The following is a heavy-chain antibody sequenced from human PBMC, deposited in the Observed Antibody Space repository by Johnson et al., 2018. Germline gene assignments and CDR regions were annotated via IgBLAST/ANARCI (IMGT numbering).Heavy chain of an antibody. Sequence: QVQLVQSGGGVVQPGRSLRLSCAASGFTFSSYGMHWVRQAPGKGLEWVAVISYDGSNKYYADSVKGRFTISRDNSKNTLYLQMNSLRAEDTAVYYCAKDHLVFREYFQHWGQGTLVTVSS. CDR3: AKDHLVFREYFQH. D-gene: IGHD3-10*01. CDR2: ISYDGSNK. V-gene: IGHV3-30*18. CDR1: GFTFSSYG. J-gene: IGHJ1*01.